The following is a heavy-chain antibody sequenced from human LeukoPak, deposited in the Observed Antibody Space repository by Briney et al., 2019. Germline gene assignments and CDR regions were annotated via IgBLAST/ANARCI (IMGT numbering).Heavy chain of an antibody. Sequence: PSETLSLTCAVSGDSISSGYYWGWIRPPPGKGLEWIGSIYHSGSTYYNPSLKSRVTISVDTSKNQFSLKLSSVTAADTAVYYCARLRMGMGSVDYWGQGTLVTVSS. CDR1: GDSISSGYY. J-gene: IGHJ4*02. V-gene: IGHV4-38-2*01. CDR2: IYHSGST. CDR3: ARLRMGMGSVDY. D-gene: IGHD7-27*01.